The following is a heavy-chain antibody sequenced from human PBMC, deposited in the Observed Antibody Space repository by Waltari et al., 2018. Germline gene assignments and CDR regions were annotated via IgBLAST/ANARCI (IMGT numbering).Heavy chain of an antibody. CDR1: GFTLSSNG. CDR3: ARQFAY. V-gene: IGHV3-48*03. J-gene: IGHJ4*02. Sequence: EVQLVESGGGLVQPGGSLRLSCATSGFTLSSNGMNWVRQAPGKGLEWVSNISSSGNTRYYADSVRGRFTITRDTAKNSLYLQMNNLGAEDTAVDYGARQFAYWGQGALVTVSS. CDR2: ISSSGNTR.